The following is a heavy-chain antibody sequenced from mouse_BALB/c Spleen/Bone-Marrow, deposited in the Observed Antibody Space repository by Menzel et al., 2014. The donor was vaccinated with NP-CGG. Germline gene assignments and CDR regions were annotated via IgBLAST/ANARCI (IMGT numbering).Heavy chain of an antibody. V-gene: IGHV1-54*01. D-gene: IGHD2-3*01. Sequence: GRVVESGAALVRPGTSVKVSCKASGYAFTDYLMEWLKQRPGQGLEWIGVINPGSGSTNYNEKFKDKAILTADKSSSTAYMQLSSLTSDDSAVYFCARYDGYLDYWGQGTILTVS. CDR3: ARYDGYLDY. CDR2: INPGSGST. CDR1: GYAFTDYL. J-gene: IGHJ2*01.